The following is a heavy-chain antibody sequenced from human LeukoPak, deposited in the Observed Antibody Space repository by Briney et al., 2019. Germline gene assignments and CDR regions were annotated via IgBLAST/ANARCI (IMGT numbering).Heavy chain of an antibody. D-gene: IGHD3-10*01. CDR1: GGSFSGYY. Sequence: SETLSLTCAVYGGSFSGYYWSWIRQPPGKGLEWIGEINHSGSTNYNPSLKSRVIISIDKSKNQFSLKLSSVTAADTAVYYCARLGPGYCTSGSYRYWFDPWGKGTLVTVSS. CDR2: INHSGST. CDR3: ARLGPGYCTSGSYRYWFDP. J-gene: IGHJ5*02. V-gene: IGHV4-34*01.